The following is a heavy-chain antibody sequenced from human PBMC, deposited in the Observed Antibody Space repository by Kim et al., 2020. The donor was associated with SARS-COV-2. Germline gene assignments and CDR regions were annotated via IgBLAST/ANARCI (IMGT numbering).Heavy chain of an antibody. CDR2: ISSSGGSK. D-gene: IGHD2-15*01. CDR1: GFTFSSYA. Sequence: GGSLRLSCAASGFTFSSYAMSWVRQAPGKGLEWVSTISSSGGSKYYADSVKGRFTISRDNSENTLYLQMNSLTAEDTAVYYCAKDRVVVVTNFDYWGQGTLVTVSS. V-gene: IGHV3-23*01. J-gene: IGHJ4*02. CDR3: AKDRVVVVTNFDY.